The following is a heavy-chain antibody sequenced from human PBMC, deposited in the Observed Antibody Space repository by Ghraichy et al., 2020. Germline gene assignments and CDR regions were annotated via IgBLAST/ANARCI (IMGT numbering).Heavy chain of an antibody. CDR3: ARAPIVVVTSNPDF. D-gene: IGHD2-21*02. CDR1: GFTFSTYS. V-gene: IGHV3-48*02. CDR2: ISSSSTTI. Sequence: SCAASGFTFSTYSMNWVRQAPGKGLEWVSYISSSSTTIYYADSVKGRFTISRDNAKNSLYLQMNSLRDEDTAVYYCARAPIVVVTSNPDFWGQGTLVTVSS. J-gene: IGHJ4*02.